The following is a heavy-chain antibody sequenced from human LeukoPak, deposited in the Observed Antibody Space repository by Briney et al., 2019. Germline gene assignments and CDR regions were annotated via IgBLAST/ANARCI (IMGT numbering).Heavy chain of an antibody. Sequence: PSETLSLTCTVSGGSISSGSYYWSWIRQPAGKGLEWIGRIYTSGSTNYNPSLKSRVTISVDTSKNQFSLKLSSVTAADTAVYYCARETTVTTWNWFDPWGQGTLVTVSS. CDR1: GGSISSGSYY. CDR2: IYTSGST. J-gene: IGHJ5*02. V-gene: IGHV4-61*02. CDR3: ARETTVTTWNWFDP. D-gene: IGHD4-17*01.